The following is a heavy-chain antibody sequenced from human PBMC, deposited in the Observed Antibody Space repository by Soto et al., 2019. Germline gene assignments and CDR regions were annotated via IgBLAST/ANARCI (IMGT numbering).Heavy chain of an antibody. J-gene: IGHJ5*02. CDR1: GVTFSNYW. Sequence: GGSLRLCCAASGVTFSNYWMHWVRQAPGRGLVWVSHINSDGSTTTYAVSVQGRFTISRDNSKNTVYLQMNSLRGEDTAMYYCARLGPYGSESYSFRYNWFDPWGQGTQVTVSS. D-gene: IGHD3-10*01. V-gene: IGHV3-74*01. CDR2: INSDGSTT. CDR3: ARLGPYGSESYSFRYNWFDP.